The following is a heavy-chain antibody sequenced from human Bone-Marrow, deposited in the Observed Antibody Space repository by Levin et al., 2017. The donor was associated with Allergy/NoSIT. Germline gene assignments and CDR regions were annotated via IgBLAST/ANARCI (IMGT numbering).Heavy chain of an antibody. CDR1: GFTVSNYY. J-gene: IGHJ6*03. D-gene: IGHD3-10*01. CDR3: AREYFYYMDV. CDR2: IYHTGET. Sequence: GESLKISCAASGFTVSNYYMNWVRQAPGKGLEWVSLIYHTGETPYAYSVKGRFTISRDNSKNTLYLQMNNLRAEDTAMYYCAREYFYYMDVWGRGTTVTVSS. V-gene: IGHV3-53*01.